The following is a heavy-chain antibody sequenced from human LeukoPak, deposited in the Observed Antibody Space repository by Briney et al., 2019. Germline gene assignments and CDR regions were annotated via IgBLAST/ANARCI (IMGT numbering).Heavy chain of an antibody. D-gene: IGHD2-21*02. Sequence: GESLKISCKGSGYRFTSYWIGWVRQMPGKGLEWMGIIYPGDSDTRYSPSFQGQVTISADKSLSTAYLQWTSLEVSDTAMYYCAVTALDNWFDHWGQGTLVTVSS. V-gene: IGHV5-51*01. CDR1: GYRFTSYW. CDR2: IYPGDSDT. CDR3: AVTALDNWFDH. J-gene: IGHJ5*02.